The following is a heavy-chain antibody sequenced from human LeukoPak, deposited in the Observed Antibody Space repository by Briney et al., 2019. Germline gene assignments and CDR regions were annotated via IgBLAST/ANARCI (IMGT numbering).Heavy chain of an antibody. CDR1: GGSISSYY. D-gene: IGHD6-13*01. Sequence: PSETLSLTCTVSGGSISSYYWSWIRQPPGKGLEWIGYIYYSGSTNYNPSLKSRVTISVDTSKNQFSLKLSSVTAADTAVYYCASAGRRYGMDVWGQGTTVTVPS. J-gene: IGHJ6*02. V-gene: IGHV4-59*01. CDR3: ASAGRRYGMDV. CDR2: IYYSGST.